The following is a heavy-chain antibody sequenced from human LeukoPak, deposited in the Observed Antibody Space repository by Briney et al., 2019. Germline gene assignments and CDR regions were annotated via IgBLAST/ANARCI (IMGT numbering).Heavy chain of an antibody. CDR3: AKSRSIAGYCSSTSCLHHFDY. CDR2: IRYDGSNK. CDR1: GFTFSSYG. V-gene: IGHV3-30*02. J-gene: IGHJ4*02. D-gene: IGHD2-2*03. Sequence: GGSLRLSCGASGFTFSSYGMHWVRQAPGKGLEWVAFIRYDGSNKYYADSVKGRFTISRDNSKNTLYLQMNSLRAEDTAVYYCAKSRSIAGYCSSTSCLHHFDYWGQGTLVTVSS.